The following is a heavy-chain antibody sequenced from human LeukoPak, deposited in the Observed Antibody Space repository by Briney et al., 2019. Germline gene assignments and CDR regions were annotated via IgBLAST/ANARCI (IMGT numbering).Heavy chain of an antibody. CDR3: ARDRWGTSGATSMGSDY. CDR1: GYTFTSYY. Sequence: ASVKVSCKASGYTFTSYYMHWVRQAPGQGLEWMGIIKPSDGSTSYAQNFQGRVTMTRDTSTSTVYMELSSLRSEDTAVYYCARDRWGTSGATSMGSDYWGQGTLVTVSS. D-gene: IGHD1-26*01. V-gene: IGHV1-46*01. J-gene: IGHJ4*02. CDR2: IKPSDGST.